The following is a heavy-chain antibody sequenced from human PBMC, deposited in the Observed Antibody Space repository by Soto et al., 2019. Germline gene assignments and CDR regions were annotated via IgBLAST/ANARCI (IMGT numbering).Heavy chain of an antibody. D-gene: IGHD3-10*01. CDR3: AKDLGLDASASYPYH. V-gene: IGHV3-30*18. Sequence: QVQLVESGGGVVQPGRSLSLSCAASGFTFSGFGMHCVRHTPGKGLEWLAVISYDGSHKLHADSVQGRFTISRDNSKNTLSLQMNSLRSEDTAVYYCAKDLGLDASASYPYHWGQGTLVSVSS. CDR1: GFTFSGFG. J-gene: IGHJ5*02. CDR2: ISYDGSHK.